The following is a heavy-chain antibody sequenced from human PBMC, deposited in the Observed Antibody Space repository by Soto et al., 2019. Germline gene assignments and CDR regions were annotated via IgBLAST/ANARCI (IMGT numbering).Heavy chain of an antibody. D-gene: IGHD3-22*01. CDR1: GYTFTSYD. CDR3: ARGQSSLIMIAEPDEGSLWLDP. J-gene: IGHJ5*02. V-gene: IGHV1-8*01. CDR2: MNPNSGDT. Sequence: QVQLVQSGAEVKKPGASVKVSCKTSGYTFTSYDINWVRQATGQNLEWMGWMNPNSGDTGYAQKFQGRVTMTRNTSTSTAYMDLTSLRSADTAVYYCARGQSSLIMIAEPDEGSLWLDPWGQGTRVSVSS.